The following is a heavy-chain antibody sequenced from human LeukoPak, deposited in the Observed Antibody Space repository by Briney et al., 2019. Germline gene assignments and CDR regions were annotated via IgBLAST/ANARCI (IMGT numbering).Heavy chain of an antibody. CDR2: LYSSGTT. Sequence: GGSLRLSCAASGFIVSSSYMSWVRQAPGKGLEWVSVLYSSGTTYYADSVKARFTISRDNSKNTLYLQMNSLRAEDTAVYYCARDRRALDAFDIWGQGTMVTVSS. CDR3: ARDRRALDAFDI. CDR1: GFIVSSSY. D-gene: IGHD3-3*02. V-gene: IGHV3-53*01. J-gene: IGHJ3*02.